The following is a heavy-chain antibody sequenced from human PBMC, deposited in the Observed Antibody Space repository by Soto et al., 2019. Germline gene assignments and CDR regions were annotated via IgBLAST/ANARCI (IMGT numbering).Heavy chain of an antibody. CDR2: ISGSGGST. CDR1: GFTFSSYA. CDR3: AKIHSGSYVGGF. V-gene: IGHV3-23*01. J-gene: IGHJ4*02. Sequence: PGGSLRLSCAASGFTFSSYAMSWVRQAPGKGLGWVSAISGSGGSTYYADSVEGRFTISRDNSKNTLYLQMNSLRAEDTAVYYCAKIHSGSYVGGFWGQGTLVTVSS. D-gene: IGHD1-26*01.